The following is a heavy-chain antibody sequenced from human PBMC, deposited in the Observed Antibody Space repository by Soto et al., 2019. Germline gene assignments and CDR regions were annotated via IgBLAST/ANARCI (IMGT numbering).Heavy chain of an antibody. CDR1: GGSLGTYA. CDR2: ISGGIGST. V-gene: IGHV3-23*01. D-gene: IGHD1-26*01. Sequence: GESLRLSCVASGGSLGTYAMTWVRQVPGKGLEWVSTISGGIGSTFYAAAVKGRFTTSRDISKKMLFLHMNGLRGEGTGIYYCAKGAARYFHSWGPGTLVTRSS. J-gene: IGHJ4*02. CDR3: AKGAARYFHS.